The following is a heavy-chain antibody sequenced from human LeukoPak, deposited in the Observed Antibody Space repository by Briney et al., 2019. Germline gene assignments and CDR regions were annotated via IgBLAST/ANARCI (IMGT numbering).Heavy chain of an antibody. D-gene: IGHD3-16*01. Sequence: GGSLRLSCAASGFTFSSYNMNWVRQAPGKGLEWVSSISSRSSYINYADSVKGRFIISRDNAKSSLFLQMNTLRAEDTAVYYCATDRAWGGFDYWGLGALVTVSS. CDR2: ISSRSSYI. CDR1: GFTFSSYN. CDR3: ATDRAWGGFDY. J-gene: IGHJ4*02. V-gene: IGHV3-21*01.